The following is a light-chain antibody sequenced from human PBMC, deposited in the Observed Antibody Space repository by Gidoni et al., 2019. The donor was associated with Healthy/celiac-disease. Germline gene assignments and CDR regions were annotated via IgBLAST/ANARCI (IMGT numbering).Light chain of an antibody. V-gene: IGKV1-39*01. J-gene: IGKJ2*01. CDR2: AAS. CDR3: QQSYSTLYT. Sequence: DIQMTQSPSSLSASVGDRVTITCRASQSIRSYLNWYQQKPGKAPKLLLYAASSLQSGVPSRFSGSGSGTDFTLTISSLQPEDFATYYCQQSYSTLYTFGQGPKLEIK. CDR1: QSIRSY.